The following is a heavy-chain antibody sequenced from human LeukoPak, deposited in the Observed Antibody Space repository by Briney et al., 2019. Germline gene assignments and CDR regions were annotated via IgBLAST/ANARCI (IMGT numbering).Heavy chain of an antibody. CDR3: ARVYDSPIYYYYGMDV. CDR1: GFTFSSYA. D-gene: IGHD3-3*01. Sequence: GRSLRLSCAASGFTFSSYAMHWVRQAPGKGLEWVAVISYDGSNKYYADSVKGRFTISRDNSKNTLYLQMNSLRAEDTAVYYCARVYDSPIYYYYGMDVWGQGTTVTVSS. J-gene: IGHJ6*02. V-gene: IGHV3-30-3*01. CDR2: ISYDGSNK.